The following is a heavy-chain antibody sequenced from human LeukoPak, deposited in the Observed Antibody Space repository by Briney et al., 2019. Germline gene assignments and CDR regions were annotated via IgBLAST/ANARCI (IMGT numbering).Heavy chain of an antibody. V-gene: IGHV4-59*11. CDR1: DDSFSSHY. CDR3: ARDLVTVTKGFDI. J-gene: IGHJ3*02. CDR2: ISYIGST. Sequence: SETLSLTCAVSDDSFSSHYWTWIRQPPGKGPEWIGYISYIGSTNYNPSLKSRVTISIDTSRNQFSLRLSSMTAADTAVYYCARDLVTVTKGFDIWGQGTMVSVSS. D-gene: IGHD4-17*01.